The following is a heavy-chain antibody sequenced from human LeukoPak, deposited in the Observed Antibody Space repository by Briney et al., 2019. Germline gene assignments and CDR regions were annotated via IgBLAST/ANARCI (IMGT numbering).Heavy chain of an antibody. D-gene: IGHD6-19*01. CDR2: IIPIFGTA. CDR1: GGTFSSYA. V-gene: IGHV1-69*05. CDR3: ALNLTPKKVAGSGYYYYYYMDV. Sequence: GASVKVSCKASGGTFSSYAISWVRQAPGQGLEWMGGIIPIFGTANYAQKLQGRVTMTTDTSTSTAYMELRSLRSDDTAVYYCALNLTPKKVAGSGYYYYYYMDVWGKGTTVTVSS. J-gene: IGHJ6*03.